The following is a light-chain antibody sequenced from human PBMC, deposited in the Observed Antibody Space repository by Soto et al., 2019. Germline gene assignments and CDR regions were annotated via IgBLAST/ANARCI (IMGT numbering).Light chain of an antibody. Sequence: QSALTQPSSASGTPGQRVTISCSGSSSNIGSNYVYWYQQLPGTAPKLLIYRNNQRPSGVPDRFSGSKSGTLASLAISGLRSEDEADYYCAAWDDSLSGYVFGTGTKVTVL. J-gene: IGLJ1*01. V-gene: IGLV1-47*01. CDR3: AAWDDSLSGYV. CDR1: SSNIGSNY. CDR2: RNN.